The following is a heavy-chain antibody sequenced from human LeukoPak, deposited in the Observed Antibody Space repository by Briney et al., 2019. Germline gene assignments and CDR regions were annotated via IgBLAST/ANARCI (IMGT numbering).Heavy chain of an antibody. CDR1: GITFSSYS. V-gene: IGHV3-48*01. D-gene: IGHD4-23*01. CDR2: ISSSGSTK. Sequence: GGSLRLSCGASGITFSSYSMNWVRQAPGKGLEWVSYISSSGSTKYYADSVKGRFTISRDNARNSLYLQMNSLRAEDTAVYYCARSPYGGNSNDYWGQGTLVTVSS. CDR3: ARSPYGGNSNDY. J-gene: IGHJ4*02.